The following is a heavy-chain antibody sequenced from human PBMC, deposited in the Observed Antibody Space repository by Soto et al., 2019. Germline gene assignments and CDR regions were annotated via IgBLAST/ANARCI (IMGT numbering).Heavy chain of an antibody. CDR2: IHHSGAT. J-gene: IGHJ6*02. CDR3: ATQGFYRMGV. Sequence: SETLSLTCAVSGDSITCDNWWSWVSQPPGKGLEWIGEIHHSGATNYNPSLKSRVTISVDKSKNQFSLKLNSVTAADTAMFYCATQGFYRMGVWGRGTTVTVSS. CDR1: GDSITCDNW. V-gene: IGHV4-4*02.